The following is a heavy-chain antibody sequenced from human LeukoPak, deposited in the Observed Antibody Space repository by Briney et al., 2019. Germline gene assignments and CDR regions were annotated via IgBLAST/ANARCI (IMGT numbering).Heavy chain of an antibody. Sequence: SETLSLTCTVSGGSISGYYLSWIRQSPGKGLEWIGYIYDSGTTNYNPSLKSRVLMSVDTSKTQVSLKVRSVTAADTAVYYCARGWDTGYGYYGKDVWGQGTTVTVSS. D-gene: IGHD5-18*01. CDR1: GGSISGYY. CDR3: ARGWDTGYGYYGKDV. J-gene: IGHJ6*02. CDR2: IYDSGTT. V-gene: IGHV4-59*01.